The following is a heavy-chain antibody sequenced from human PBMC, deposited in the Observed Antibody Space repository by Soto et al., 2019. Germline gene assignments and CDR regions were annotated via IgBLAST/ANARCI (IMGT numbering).Heavy chain of an antibody. D-gene: IGHD3-3*01. CDR3: ARDNILGILYGGMDV. CDR2: IYYSGST. Sequence: SETLSLTCAVYGGSFSDYYWSWIRQPPGKGLEWIGYIYYSGSTYYNPSLKSRVTISVDTSKNQFSLKLSSVTAADTAVYYCARDNILGILYGGMDVWGQGTTVTVSS. V-gene: IGHV4-30-4*01. J-gene: IGHJ6*02. CDR1: GGSFSDYY.